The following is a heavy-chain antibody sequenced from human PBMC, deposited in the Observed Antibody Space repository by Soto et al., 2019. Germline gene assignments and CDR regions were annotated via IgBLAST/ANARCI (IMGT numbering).Heavy chain of an antibody. D-gene: IGHD2-2*01. CDR1: GCSISSSSYY. Sequence: SETLSLTCTVSGCSISSSSYYWGWIRQPPGKGLEWIGSIYYSGSTYYNPSLKSRVTISVDTSKDRFSLKLSSVTAADTAVYYCARHLPVVPAAMDYYYYMDVWGKGTAVTVSS. CDR3: ARHLPVVPAAMDYYYYMDV. CDR2: IYYSGST. J-gene: IGHJ6*03. V-gene: IGHV4-39*01.